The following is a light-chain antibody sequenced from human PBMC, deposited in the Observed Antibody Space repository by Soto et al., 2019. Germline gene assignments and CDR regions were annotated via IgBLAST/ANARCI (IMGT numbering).Light chain of an antibody. V-gene: IGKV3-20*01. Sequence: EIVLTQSPGTLSLSPGERATLSCRASQSVSGSYLAWYQQKPGQAPRRLIYGASSRATGIPDRFSGSGSGTDFTLTISRLEPEEFAVYYCQQYGSSPRTFGQGTKVEIK. CDR1: QSVSGSY. CDR3: QQYGSSPRT. J-gene: IGKJ1*01. CDR2: GAS.